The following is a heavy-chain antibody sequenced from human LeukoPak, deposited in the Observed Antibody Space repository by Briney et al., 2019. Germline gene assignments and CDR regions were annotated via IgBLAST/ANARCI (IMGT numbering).Heavy chain of an antibody. J-gene: IGHJ4*02. D-gene: IGHD2-2*01. CDR1: GYTFTGYY. CDR3: AIFPIVVVPAAKPGDY. Sequence: ASVKVSCKASGYTFTGYYMHWVRQAPGQGLEWMGWINPNSGGTNYAQKFQGRVTMTTDTSTSTAYMELRSLRSDDTAVYYCAIFPIVVVPAAKPGDYWGQGTLVTVSS. V-gene: IGHV1-2*02. CDR2: INPNSGGT.